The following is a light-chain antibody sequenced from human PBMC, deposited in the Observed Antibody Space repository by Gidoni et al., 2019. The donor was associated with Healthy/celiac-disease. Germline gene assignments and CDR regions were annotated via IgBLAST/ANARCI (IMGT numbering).Light chain of an antibody. CDR1: QSLLHSNGYNY. CDR2: LGS. Sequence: DIVMTQSPHSLTVTPGEPASISCRSSQSLLHSNGYNYLDWYLQKPGQSPQLLIYLGSNRASGVPDRFSGSGSGTDFTLKISRVEAEDVGVYYCMQALQTPRTFXQXTKVEIK. V-gene: IGKV2-28*01. J-gene: IGKJ1*01. CDR3: MQALQTPRT.